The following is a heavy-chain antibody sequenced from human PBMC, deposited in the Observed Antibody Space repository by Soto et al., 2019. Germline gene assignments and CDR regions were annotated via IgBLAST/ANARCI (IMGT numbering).Heavy chain of an antibody. CDR3: ARPKGDSSGYYYIAFDI. CDR2: IKQDGSEK. V-gene: IGHV3-7*01. Sequence: EVQLVESGGGLVQPGGSLRLSCAASGFTFSSYWMSWVRQAPGKGVEWVANIKQDGSEKYYVDSVKGRFTISRDNAKNSLYLKMNSLRAEDTAVYYCARPKGDSSGYYYIAFDIWGQGTMVTVSS. D-gene: IGHD3-22*01. J-gene: IGHJ3*02. CDR1: GFTFSSYW.